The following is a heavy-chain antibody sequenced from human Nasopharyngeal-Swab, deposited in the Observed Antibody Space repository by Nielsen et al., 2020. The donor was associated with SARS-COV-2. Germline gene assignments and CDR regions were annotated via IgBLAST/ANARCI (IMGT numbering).Heavy chain of an antibody. CDR2: IGTASDT. CDR1: GFTFSSYD. D-gene: IGHD3-22*01. V-gene: IGHV3-13*01. CDR3: ARGSIYYASSLDY. Sequence: GESLKISCGTSGFTFSSYDMHWVRQVTGKGLEWVSTIGTASDTYYPGSVKGRFTISRENAKNSLYLQMNSLRARDTAVYFCARGSIYYASSLDYWGLGTLVTVSS. J-gene: IGHJ4*02.